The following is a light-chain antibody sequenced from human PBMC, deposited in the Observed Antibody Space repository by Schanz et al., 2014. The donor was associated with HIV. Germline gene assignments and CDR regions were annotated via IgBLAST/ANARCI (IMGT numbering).Light chain of an antibody. CDR2: AAS. Sequence: DIQMTQSPSSVSASVGDRVTITCRASQAISTWLAWYQQKPGKAPKLLIYAASTLQSGVPSRFSGTGSGTNFTLTIGCLQSEDLATYYCQQHYNYPRTFGQGTKVEMK. CDR1: QAISTW. J-gene: IGKJ1*01. V-gene: IGKV1-12*01. CDR3: QQHYNYPRT.